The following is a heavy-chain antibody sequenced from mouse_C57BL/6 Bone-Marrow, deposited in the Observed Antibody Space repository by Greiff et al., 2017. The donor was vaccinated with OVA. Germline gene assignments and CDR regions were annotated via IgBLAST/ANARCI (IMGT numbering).Heavy chain of an antibody. CDR2: ILPGSGST. V-gene: IGHV1-9*01. J-gene: IGHJ1*03. D-gene: IGHD1-1*01. Sequence: QVQLQQSGAELMKPGASVKLSCKATGYTFTGYWIEWVKQRPGHGLEWIGEILPGSGSTNYNEKFKGKATFTADPSSNTAYMQLSSLTTEDSAIYYCARKITTVVARYFDVWGTGTTVTVSS. CDR1: GYTFTGYW. CDR3: ARKITTVVARYFDV.